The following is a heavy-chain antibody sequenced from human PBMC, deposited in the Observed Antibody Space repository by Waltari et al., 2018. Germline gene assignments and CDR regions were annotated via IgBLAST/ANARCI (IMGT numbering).Heavy chain of an antibody. Sequence: QVQLVQSGAEVKTPGASVEVSCKASGYTFTGYYMHWVRQAPGQGLEWMGRINPNSGGTNYAQKFQGRVTMTRDTSISTAYMELSRLRSDDTAVYYCARLNGLGAAAATWGQGTLVTVSS. CDR1: GYTFTGYY. V-gene: IGHV1-2*06. J-gene: IGHJ5*02. CDR3: ARLNGLGAAAAT. CDR2: INPNSGGT. D-gene: IGHD6-13*01.